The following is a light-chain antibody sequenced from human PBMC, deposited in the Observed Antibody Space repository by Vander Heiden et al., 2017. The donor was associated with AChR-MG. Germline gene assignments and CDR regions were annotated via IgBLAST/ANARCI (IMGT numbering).Light chain of an antibody. Sequence: SSELTQDPAVSVALGQTVRITCQGDSLRSYYASWYQPKPGQAPVPVIYGKNNRPSGIPDRFSGSSSGNRDSGTITGAKAEDEADYYCNSRDSSGNHVVFGGGTKLTVL. CDR1: SLRSYY. J-gene: IGLJ2*01. CDR2: GKN. CDR3: NSRDSSGNHVV. V-gene: IGLV3-19*01.